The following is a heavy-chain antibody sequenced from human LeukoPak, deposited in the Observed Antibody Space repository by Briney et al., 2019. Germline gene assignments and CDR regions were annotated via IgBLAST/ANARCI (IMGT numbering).Heavy chain of an antibody. CDR3: ARVSDYYDSSGYSYYYYYYMDV. V-gene: IGHV4-61*02. D-gene: IGHD3-22*01. CDR2: IYTSGST. Sequence: SETLSLTCTVSGGSISSGSYYWSWIRQPAGKGLEWIGRIYTSGSTNYNPSLKSRVTISVETSKNQFSLKLSSVTAADTAVYYCARVSDYYDSSGYSYYYYYYMDVWGKGTTVTVSS. J-gene: IGHJ6*03. CDR1: GGSISSGSYY.